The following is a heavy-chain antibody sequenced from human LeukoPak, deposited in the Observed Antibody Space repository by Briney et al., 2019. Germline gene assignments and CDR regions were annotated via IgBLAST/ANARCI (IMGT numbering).Heavy chain of an antibody. J-gene: IGHJ4*02. D-gene: IGHD6-13*01. CDR1: GGSFSGYY. Sequence: SETLSLTCAVYGGSFSGYYWSWIRQPPGKGLEWIGEVNHRGSTNYNPSLKTRVTFSVDTSMHQFSLRLSSVTAADTAVYYCARGGIAATATSFDYWGQGTLVTVSS. CDR2: VNHRGST. V-gene: IGHV4-34*01. CDR3: ARGGIAATATSFDY.